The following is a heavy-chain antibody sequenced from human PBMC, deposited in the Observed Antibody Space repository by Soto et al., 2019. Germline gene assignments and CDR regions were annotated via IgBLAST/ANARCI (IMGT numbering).Heavy chain of an antibody. CDR3: ARAGWYRFDY. V-gene: IGHV3-23*01. Sequence: GGSLRLSCAASGFTFSSYAMSWVRQAPGKGLEWVSSISGSGVTTYYADSVKGRFTISRDNSKNTLFLQMNSLRAEDTAIYYCARAGWYRFDYWGPGTLVTVSS. D-gene: IGHD6-19*01. CDR1: GFTFSSYA. CDR2: ISGSGVTT. J-gene: IGHJ4*02.